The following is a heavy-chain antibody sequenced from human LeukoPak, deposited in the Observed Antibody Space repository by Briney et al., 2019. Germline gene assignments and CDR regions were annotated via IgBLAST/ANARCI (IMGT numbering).Heavy chain of an antibody. CDR3: TKGPQPLYQLWSGYK. CDR1: GFTFTGHT. V-gene: IGHV3-23*01. D-gene: IGHD3-3*01. Sequence: GGSLRLSCAPSGFTFTGHTMTWFRQAPGKGLEWVSIIGGRDDRTYYADSVEGRFAISRDTSKNILYLQMNSLRAEDTAVYYFTKGPQPLYQLWSGYKWGEGTLGTLSP. CDR2: IGGRDDRT. J-gene: IGHJ4*02.